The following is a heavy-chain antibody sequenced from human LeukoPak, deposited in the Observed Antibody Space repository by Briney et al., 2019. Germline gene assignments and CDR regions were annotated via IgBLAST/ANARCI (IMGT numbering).Heavy chain of an antibody. J-gene: IGHJ4*02. V-gene: IGHV3-74*01. D-gene: IGHD7-27*01. Sequence: PGGSLRLSCAASGFTLSGYWMYWVRQAPGKGLVWVSLINSDGSSTNYADSVKGRFTISRDNAKNTLYLQVNSLRADDTAVYYCARHLGTYSDHWGQGTLVTVSS. CDR3: ARHLGTYSDH. CDR2: INSDGSST. CDR1: GFTLSGYW.